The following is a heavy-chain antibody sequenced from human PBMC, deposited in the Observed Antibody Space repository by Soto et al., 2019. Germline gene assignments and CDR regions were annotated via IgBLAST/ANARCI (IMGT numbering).Heavy chain of an antibody. Sequence: EVQLVESGGGLVQAGGSLRLSCAASGFTVSSNYMSWVRQAPGKGLEWVSYIDSGGSTYHADSVKGRFTISRDESVNTLYVKMARRVAEKTAVYYCARSSSWYGFSPGVFDFWGPGALGTVPS. CDR1: GFTVSSNY. CDR3: ARSSSWYGFSPGVFDF. J-gene: IGHJ4*02. V-gene: IGHV3-66*01. D-gene: IGHD6-13*01. CDR2: IDSGGST.